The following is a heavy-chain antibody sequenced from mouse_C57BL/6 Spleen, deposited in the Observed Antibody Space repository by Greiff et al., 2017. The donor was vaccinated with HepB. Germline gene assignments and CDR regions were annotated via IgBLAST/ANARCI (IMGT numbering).Heavy chain of an antibody. V-gene: IGHV5-4*01. CDR2: ISDGGSYT. J-gene: IGHJ3*01. CDR3: ARDYGNYGWFAY. Sequence: EVQLVESGGGLVKPGGSLKLSCAASGFTFSSYAMSWVRQTPEKRLEWVATISDGGSYTYYPDNVKGRFTISRDNAKNNLYLQMSHLKSEDTAMYYCARDYGNYGWFAYWGQGTLVTVSA. CDR1: GFTFSSYA. D-gene: IGHD2-1*01.